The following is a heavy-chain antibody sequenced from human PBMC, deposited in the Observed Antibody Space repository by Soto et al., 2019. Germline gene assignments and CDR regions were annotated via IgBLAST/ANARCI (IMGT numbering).Heavy chain of an antibody. Sequence: VKVSCKASGYTFTSYDINWVRQATGQGLEWMGWMNPNSGNTGYAQKFQGRVTMTRNTSISTAYMELSSLRSEDTAVYYCARGAGLHLGELSSPYYYYYYYMDVWGKGTTVTVSS. CDR3: ARGAGLHLGELSSPYYYYYYYMDV. V-gene: IGHV1-8*01. CDR1: GYTFTSYD. CDR2: MNPNSGNT. J-gene: IGHJ6*03. D-gene: IGHD3-16*02.